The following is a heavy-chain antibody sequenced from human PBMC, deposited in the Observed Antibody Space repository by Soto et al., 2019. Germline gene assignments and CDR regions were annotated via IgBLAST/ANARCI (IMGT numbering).Heavy chain of an antibody. CDR3: ARGITVTVRPYYFDY. CDR2: ISPYNGNT. Sequence: ASVKVSCKTSGYTFTSYGISWVRRAPGQGLEWMGWISPYNGNTNHEQKFQGRLTMTTDTSTSTAYMELRSLRSDDTAVYYCARGITVTVRPYYFDYWGQGTLVTVSS. J-gene: IGHJ4*02. V-gene: IGHV1-18*04. CDR1: GYTFTSYG. D-gene: IGHD4-17*01.